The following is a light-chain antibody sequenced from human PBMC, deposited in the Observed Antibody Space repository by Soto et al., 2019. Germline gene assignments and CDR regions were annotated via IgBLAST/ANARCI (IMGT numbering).Light chain of an antibody. V-gene: IGLV2-14*01. J-gene: IGLJ1*01. CDR2: EVS. CDR3: SSYSSSNTAV. Sequence: QSVLTQPPSASGTPGQRVTISCSGSSSNIGSNYVYWYQQHPGKAPKLIIYEVSNRPSGVSNRFSGSKSANTASLTISGLQAEDEADYYCSSYSSSNTAVFGTGTKATVL. CDR1: SSNIGSNY.